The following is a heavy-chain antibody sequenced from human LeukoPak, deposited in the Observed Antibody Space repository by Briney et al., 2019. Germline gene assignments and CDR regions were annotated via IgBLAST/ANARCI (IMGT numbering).Heavy chain of an antibody. Sequence: PGGSLRLSCAASGFTFSSYSMNWVRQAPGKGLEWVSYISGSSSTIYYADSVKGRFTISGDNAKNSLYVQMNSLRADDTAVYYCAREPYSSGSYQVDYWGQGTPVTVSS. CDR1: GFTFSSYS. CDR3: AREPYSSGSYQVDY. CDR2: ISGSSSTI. D-gene: IGHD3-10*01. J-gene: IGHJ4*02. V-gene: IGHV3-48*01.